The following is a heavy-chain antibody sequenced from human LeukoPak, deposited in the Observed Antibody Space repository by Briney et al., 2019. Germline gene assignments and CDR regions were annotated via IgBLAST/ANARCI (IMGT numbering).Heavy chain of an antibody. Sequence: PGGSLRLSCAASGFTFSSYWMSWVRQAPGKGLEWVANIKQDGSEKYYVDSVKGRFTISRDNAKNSLYLQMNSLRAEDTAVYYCARRAYVWGSYRYYYFDYWGQGTLVTVSS. D-gene: IGHD3-16*02. CDR1: GFTFSSYW. CDR3: ARRAYVWGSYRYYYFDY. CDR2: IKQDGSEK. J-gene: IGHJ4*02. V-gene: IGHV3-7*01.